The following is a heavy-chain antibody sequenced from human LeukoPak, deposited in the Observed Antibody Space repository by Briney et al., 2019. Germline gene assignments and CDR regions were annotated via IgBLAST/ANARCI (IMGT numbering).Heavy chain of an antibody. V-gene: IGHV3-48*04. CDR3: ARDPRFHYGSGSTSDY. Sequence: GGSLRLSCAASGFTFSSNWMNWVRQAPGKGLEWVSYISSSGSTIYYADSVKGRFTISRDNAKNSLYLQMNSLRAEDTSIYYCARDPRFHYGSGSTSDYWGQGALVTVSS. D-gene: IGHD3-10*01. CDR2: ISSSGSTI. CDR1: GFTFSSNW. J-gene: IGHJ4*02.